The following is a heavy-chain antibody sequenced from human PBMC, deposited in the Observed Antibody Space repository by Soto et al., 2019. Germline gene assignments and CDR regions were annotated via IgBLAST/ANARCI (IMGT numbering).Heavy chain of an antibody. V-gene: IGHV1-24*01. Sequence: GASVKVSCKVSGYTLTELSMHWVRQAPGKGLEWMGGFDPEDGETIYAQKFQDRLTMTEDTSTDTAYMELSSLRSEDTAVYFCATKLYYYDSSGYSTEFDYWG. CDR1: GYTLTELS. J-gene: IGHJ4*01. D-gene: IGHD3-22*01. CDR3: ATKLYYYDSSGYSTEFDY. CDR2: FDPEDGET.